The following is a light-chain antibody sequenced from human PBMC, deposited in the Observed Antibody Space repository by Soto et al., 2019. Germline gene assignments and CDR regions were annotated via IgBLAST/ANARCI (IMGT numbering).Light chain of an antibody. CDR1: QDISRY. V-gene: IGKV1-9*01. CDR2: GTS. J-gene: IGKJ3*01. Sequence: QLTQSPSSLSASVGDRVTITCRASQDISRYLAWYQQKAGKAPKLLIYGTSTLQSGVPARFSAFGSGTEFTLTICLLQPEYFATFHCQQLQMSLFTFGPGTTVDV. CDR3: QQLQMSLFT.